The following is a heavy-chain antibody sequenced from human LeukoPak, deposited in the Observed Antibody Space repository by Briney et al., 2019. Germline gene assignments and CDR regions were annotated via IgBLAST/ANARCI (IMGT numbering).Heavy chain of an antibody. D-gene: IGHD3-10*01. V-gene: IGHV3-23*01. CDR1: GFTFSSYA. CDR2: ISGSGGST. CDR3: AKDRGVGELLLIDY. Sequence: PGGSLRLSCAASGFTFSSYAMSWVRQAPGKGLEWVSAISGSGGSTYYADSVKVRFTISRDNSKNTLYLQMNSLRAEDTAVYYCAKDRGVGELLLIDYWGQGTLVTVSS. J-gene: IGHJ4*02.